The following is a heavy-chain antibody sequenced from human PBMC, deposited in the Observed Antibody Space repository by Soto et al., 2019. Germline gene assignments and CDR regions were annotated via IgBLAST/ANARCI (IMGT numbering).Heavy chain of an antibody. J-gene: IGHJ5*02. CDR1: GYSFTSYW. Sequence: PGESLKISCKGSGYSFTSYWISWVRQMPGKGLEWMGRIDPSDSYTNYSPSFQGHVTISADKSISTAYLQWSSLKASDTAMYYCARGNIVVVPAAPRNWFDPWGQGTLVTSPQ. D-gene: IGHD2-2*01. CDR3: ARGNIVVVPAAPRNWFDP. CDR2: IDPSDSYT. V-gene: IGHV5-10-1*01.